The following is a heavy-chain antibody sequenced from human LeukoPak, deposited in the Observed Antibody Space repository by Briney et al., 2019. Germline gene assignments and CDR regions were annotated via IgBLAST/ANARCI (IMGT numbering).Heavy chain of an antibody. CDR1: GFTFSSYA. V-gene: IGHV3-23*01. D-gene: IGHD3-16*01. CDR3: ARDRYDYVWGSYYFDY. CDR2: ISGSGGST. Sequence: PGGSLRLSCATSGFTFSSYAMSWVRQAPGKGLEWVSAISGSGGSTYYADSVKGRFTISRDNSKNTLYLQMNSLRAEDTAVYYCARDRYDYVWGSYYFDYWGQGTLVTVSS. J-gene: IGHJ4*02.